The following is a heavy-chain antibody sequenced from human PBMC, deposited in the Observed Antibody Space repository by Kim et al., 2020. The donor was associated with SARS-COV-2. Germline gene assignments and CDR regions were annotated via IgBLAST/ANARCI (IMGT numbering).Heavy chain of an antibody. CDR3: ARGGGRWLKWFDP. CDR2: IYYSGST. V-gene: IGHV4-59*01. D-gene: IGHD6-19*01. CDR1: GGSISSYY. Sequence: SETLSLTCTVSGGSISSYYWSWIRQPPGKGLEWIGYIYYSGSTNYNPSLKSRVTISVDTSKNQFSLKLSSVTAADTAVYYCARGGGRWLKWFDPWGQGTLVTVSS. J-gene: IGHJ5*02.